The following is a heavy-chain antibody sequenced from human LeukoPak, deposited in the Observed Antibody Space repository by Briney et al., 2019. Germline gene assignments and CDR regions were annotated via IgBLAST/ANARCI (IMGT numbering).Heavy chain of an antibody. J-gene: IGHJ4*02. Sequence: PSETLSLTCTVSGGSISSYYWSWIRQPPGKGLEWIGYIYYSGSTNYNPSLKSRVTISVDTSKNQFSLKLSSETAADKAAYYCATNTHRRREFHNWGQETLVTVSS. CDR3: ATNTHRRREFHN. CDR2: IYYSGST. V-gene: IGHV4-59*01. CDR1: GGSISSYY.